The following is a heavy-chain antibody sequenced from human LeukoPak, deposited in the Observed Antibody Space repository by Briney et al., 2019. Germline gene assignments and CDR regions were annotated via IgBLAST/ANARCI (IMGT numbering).Heavy chain of an antibody. D-gene: IGHD4/OR15-4a*01. CDR3: ATASSYGAHYFDY. J-gene: IGHJ4*02. CDR1: GYTLTELS. V-gene: IGHV1-24*01. Sequence: ASVKVSCKVSGYTLTELSMHWVRQAPGKGLEWMGGFDPGDGETIYAQKFQGRVTMTEDTSTDTAYMELSSLRSEDTAVYYCATASSYGAHYFDYWGQGTLVTVSS. CDR2: FDPGDGET.